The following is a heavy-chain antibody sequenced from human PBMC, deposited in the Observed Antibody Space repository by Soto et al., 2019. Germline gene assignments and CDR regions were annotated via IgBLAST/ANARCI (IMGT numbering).Heavy chain of an antibody. CDR3: ARDHHRYSGYDYVDY. V-gene: IGHV3-11*05. CDR1: GFTFSDYY. J-gene: IGHJ4*02. D-gene: IGHD5-12*01. CDR2: ISSSSSYT. Sequence: QVQLVESGGGLVKPGGSLRLSCAASGFTFSDYYMSWIRQAPGKGLEWVSYISSSSSYTNYAGSVKGRFTISRDNAKNSLYLQMNSLRAEDTAVYYCARDHHRYSGYDYVDYWGQGTLVTVSS.